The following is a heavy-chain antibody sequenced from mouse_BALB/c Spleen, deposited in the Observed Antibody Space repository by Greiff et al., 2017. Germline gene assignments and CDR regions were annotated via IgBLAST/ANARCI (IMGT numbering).Heavy chain of an antibody. V-gene: IGHV5-12-1*01. Sequence: EVQLVESGGGLVKPGGSLKLSCAASGFAFSSYDMSWVRQTPEKRLEWVAYISSGGGSTYYPDTVKGRFTISRDNAKNTLYLQMSSLKSEDTAMYYCARHIYYYAYWGQGTLVTVSA. CDR3: ARHIYYYAY. CDR1: GFAFSSYD. CDR2: ISSGGGST. D-gene: IGHD1-1*01. J-gene: IGHJ3*01.